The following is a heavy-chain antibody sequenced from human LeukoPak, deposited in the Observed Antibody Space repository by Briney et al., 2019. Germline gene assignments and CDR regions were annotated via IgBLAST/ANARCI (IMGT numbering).Heavy chain of an antibody. J-gene: IGHJ4*02. V-gene: IGHV3-30-3*01. D-gene: IGHD3-10*02. CDR2: ISYDGSNK. CDR1: GFTFSSYW. CDR3: ARDLGGQNTGTMYYFDY. Sequence: GGSLRLSCAASGFTFSSYWMSWVRQAPGKGLEWVAVISYDGSNKYYADSVKGRFTISKDNSKNTLYLQMNSLRAEDTAVYYCARDLGGQNTGTMYYFDYWGQGTLVTVSS.